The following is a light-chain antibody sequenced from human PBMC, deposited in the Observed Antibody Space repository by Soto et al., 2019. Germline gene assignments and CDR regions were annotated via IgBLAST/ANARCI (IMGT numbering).Light chain of an antibody. CDR3: QHYGTSAL. Sequence: EIVLTQSPDTLSLSPGERATLSCRASQSVSDSYLAWYQQKPGQAPRLLIYASSRATGIPDRFSGSGSGTDFTLTISRLEPEDFAVYYCQHYGTSALFGPGTTVDIK. J-gene: IGKJ3*01. CDR2: AS. V-gene: IGKV3-20*01. CDR1: QSVSDSY.